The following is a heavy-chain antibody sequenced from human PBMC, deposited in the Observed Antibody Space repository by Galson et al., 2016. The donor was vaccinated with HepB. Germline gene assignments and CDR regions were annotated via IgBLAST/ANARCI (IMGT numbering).Heavy chain of an antibody. CDR3: ARLRRHSGANSTYWNLDL. Sequence: SVKVSCKASGYTFTAYGLHWVRQAPGQRLEWMGWINAGYGNTKYSQKFQGRVTITRDTSASTAYMELSSLKSEDTAVYYCARLRRHSGANSTYWNLDLWGRGTLVTVSS. CDR1: GYTFTAYG. D-gene: IGHD4/OR15-4a*01. J-gene: IGHJ2*01. V-gene: IGHV1-3*01. CDR2: INAGYGNT.